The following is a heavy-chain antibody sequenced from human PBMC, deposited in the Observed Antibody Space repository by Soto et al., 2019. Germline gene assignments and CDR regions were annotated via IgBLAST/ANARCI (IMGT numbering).Heavy chain of an antibody. CDR1: GYSISSGYY. Sequence: PSETLSLTCAVSGYSISSGYYWGWIRQPPGKGLEWIGSIYHSGSTYYNPSLKGRVTISVDTSKNQFSLKLSSVTAADTAVYYCARRSITMNSFDYWGQGTLVTVSS. CDR2: IYHSGST. D-gene: IGHD3-22*01. V-gene: IGHV4-38-2*01. CDR3: ARRSITMNSFDY. J-gene: IGHJ4*02.